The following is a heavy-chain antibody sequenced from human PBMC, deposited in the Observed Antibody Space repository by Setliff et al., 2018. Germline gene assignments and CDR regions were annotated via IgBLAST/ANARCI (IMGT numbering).Heavy chain of an antibody. V-gene: IGHV3-7*03. CDR3: ARDQRVGYYYDSSGHPRAPTDAFDI. J-gene: IGHJ3*02. D-gene: IGHD3-22*01. CDR1: GFTFSSHS. CDR2: IKQDGSEK. Sequence: PGGSLRLSCAGSGFTFSSHSMNWVRQAPGKGLEWVANIKQDGSEKYYVDSVKGRFTISRDNAQNSLYLQMNSLRAEDTAVHYCARDQRVGYYYDSSGHPRAPTDAFDIWGQGTMVTVSS.